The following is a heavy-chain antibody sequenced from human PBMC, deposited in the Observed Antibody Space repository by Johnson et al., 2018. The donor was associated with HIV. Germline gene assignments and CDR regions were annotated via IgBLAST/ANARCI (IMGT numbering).Heavy chain of an antibody. Sequence: VQLVESGGGLVQPGGSLRLSCAASGFTFSSYWMHWVRQAPGKGLVWVSRINSAGDTYYPGSVKGRFTISRENAKNSLYLQMNSLRAGDTAVYYCARGDYGGNLDAFDIWGQGTMVTVSS. CDR2: INSAGDT. CDR1: GFTFSSYW. CDR3: ARGDYGGNLDAFDI. J-gene: IGHJ3*02. V-gene: IGHV3-13*01. D-gene: IGHD4-23*01.